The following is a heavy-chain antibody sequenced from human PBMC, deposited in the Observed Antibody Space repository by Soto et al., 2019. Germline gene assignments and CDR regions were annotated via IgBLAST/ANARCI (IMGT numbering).Heavy chain of an antibody. CDR3: ALGRWLLTGGTFDY. V-gene: IGHV3-23*01. D-gene: IGHD2-21*02. CDR1: GFTFSSYA. CDR2: ISGSGGST. Sequence: GGSLRLSCAASGFTFSSYAMSWVRQAPGKGLEWVSAISGSGGSTYYADSVKGRFTISRDNSKNTLYLQMNSLRAEDTAVYYCALGRWLLTGGTFDYWGQGTLVTVSS. J-gene: IGHJ4*02.